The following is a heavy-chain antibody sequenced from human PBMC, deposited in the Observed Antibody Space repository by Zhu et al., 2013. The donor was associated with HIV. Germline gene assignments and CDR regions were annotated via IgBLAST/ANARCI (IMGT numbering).Heavy chain of an antibody. CDR2: IIPISGTS. V-gene: IGHV1-69*12. D-gene: IGHD3-10*01. CDR3: ARGGVTIVRGIDWTSVLYFSVGDRKETKVRYLTGSSFRTSLTQPNGPLVPVPFPRRNVPFD. J-gene: IGHJ5*02. Sequence: QVQLVQSGAEVKKPGSSVKVSCKTSGDTYRRYPISWVRQAPGQGLEWMGGIIPISGTSKYAQKFQDRVKISGDESTGTIYMELSSLRSEDTAVYYCARGGVTIVRGIDWTSVLYFSVGDRKETKVRYLTGSSFRTSLTQPNGPLVPVPFPRRNVPFD. CDR1: GDTYRRYP.